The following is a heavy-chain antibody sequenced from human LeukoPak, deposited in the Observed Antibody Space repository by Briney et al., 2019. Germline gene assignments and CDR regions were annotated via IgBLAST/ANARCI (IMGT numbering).Heavy chain of an antibody. D-gene: IGHD2-15*01. Sequence: GASVNVSFTSSGYTFTIYDINWGRQATGQGLELMGWMNPNSGNTGYSQKFEGRVTITRDTSINTAYMELSSLRSEDTAVYYCARAGKRYCSGGSCDNWFDPWGQGTLVTVSS. CDR2: MNPNSGNT. J-gene: IGHJ5*02. V-gene: IGHV1-8*03. CDR3: ARAGKRYCSGGSCDNWFDP. CDR1: GYTFTIYD.